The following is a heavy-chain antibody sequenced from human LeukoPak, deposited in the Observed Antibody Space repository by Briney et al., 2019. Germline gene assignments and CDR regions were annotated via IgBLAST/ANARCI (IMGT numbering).Heavy chain of an antibody. CDR3: AKDHGQYYYDSSGYLSADYFDY. CDR1: GFTFSSYA. V-gene: IGHV3-23*01. J-gene: IGHJ4*02. D-gene: IGHD3-22*01. CDR2: ISGSGGST. Sequence: PGGSLRLSCAASGFTFSSYAMSWVRQAPGKGLEWVSAISGSGGSTYYADSVKGRFTISRDNSKNTLYLQMNSLRAEDTAVYYCAKDHGQYYYDSSGYLSADYFDYWGQGTLVTVSS.